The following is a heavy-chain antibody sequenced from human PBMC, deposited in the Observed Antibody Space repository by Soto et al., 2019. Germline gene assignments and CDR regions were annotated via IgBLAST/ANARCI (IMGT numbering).Heavy chain of an antibody. CDR1: GDSMTSSSYY. J-gene: IGHJ4*02. CDR2: IYYSERTSYNSGST. CDR3: ARDLRTYDFWSGEFDY. Sequence: SETRSLTCTVSGDSMTSSSYYWGWIRQPPGKGLEWIGSIYYSERTSYNSGSTYYSPSLKSRVTISGDTSKSQFSLKLSSVTAADTAVYYCARDLRTYDFWSGEFDYWGQGTLVTVSS. V-gene: IGHV4-39*07. D-gene: IGHD3-3*01.